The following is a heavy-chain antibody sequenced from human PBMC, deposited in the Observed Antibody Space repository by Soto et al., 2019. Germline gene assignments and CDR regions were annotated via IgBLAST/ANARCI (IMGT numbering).Heavy chain of an antibody. CDR3: AKAFRLCSSTSCYRFGDYYYMDV. Sequence: HGGSLRLSCAASGFTFSSYAMSWVRQAPGKGLEWLSALSGSGGNTYYADSVKGRFTISRDNSKNTLYLQMNSLRVEDTAVYYCAKAFRLCSSTSCYRFGDYYYMDVCGKGTTVTVSS. V-gene: IGHV3-23*01. D-gene: IGHD2-2*02. J-gene: IGHJ6*03. CDR2: LSGSGGNT. CDR1: GFTFSSYA.